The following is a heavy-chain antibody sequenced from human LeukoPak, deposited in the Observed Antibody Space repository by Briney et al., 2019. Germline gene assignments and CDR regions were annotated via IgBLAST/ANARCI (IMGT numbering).Heavy chain of an antibody. Sequence: GRSLRLSCAASGFTFSSYGMHWVRQAPGKGLEWVAVIWYDGSNKYYAESVKGRFTISRDNSKNTTYLQMESLRAEDTAVYYCARDRLGVTHFDYWGQGTLVTVSS. V-gene: IGHV3-33*01. CDR3: ARDRLGVTHFDY. CDR1: GFTFSSYG. D-gene: IGHD2-21*02. J-gene: IGHJ4*02. CDR2: IWYDGSNK.